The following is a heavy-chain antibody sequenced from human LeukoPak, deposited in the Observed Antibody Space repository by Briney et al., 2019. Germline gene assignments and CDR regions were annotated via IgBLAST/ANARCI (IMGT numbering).Heavy chain of an antibody. CDR1: GFSISSYY. D-gene: IGHD3-22*01. J-gene: IGHJ3*02. Sequence: SETLSLTCTVSGFSISSYYWSWIRQPAGKGLEWIGRIYTSGSTNYNRSLKSRVTMSVHTSKNQFSLKLSSVTAADTAVYYCARDKLYDSSGYYSLVAFDIWGQGTMVTVSS. CDR3: ARDKLYDSSGYYSLVAFDI. CDR2: IYTSGST. V-gene: IGHV4-4*07.